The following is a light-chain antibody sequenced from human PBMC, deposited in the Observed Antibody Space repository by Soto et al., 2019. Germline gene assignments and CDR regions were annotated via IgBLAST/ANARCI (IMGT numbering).Light chain of an antibody. Sequence: QSVLTQPASVSGSPGQSITISCSGTNTDVGAYDYVSWYQQHPGKAPKLILYDVINRPSGVSDRFSGSKSGNTASLSISGLQAEDAAESFCSSVSTISNPVFGTGTQFTVL. CDR3: SSVSTISNPV. CDR1: NTDVGAYDY. J-gene: IGLJ1*01. V-gene: IGLV2-14*03. CDR2: DVI.